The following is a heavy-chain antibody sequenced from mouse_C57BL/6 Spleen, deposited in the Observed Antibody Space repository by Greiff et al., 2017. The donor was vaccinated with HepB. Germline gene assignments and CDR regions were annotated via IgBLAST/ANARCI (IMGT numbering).Heavy chain of an antibody. V-gene: IGHV1-18*01. CDR2: SNPKDGGT. J-gene: IGHJ4*01. D-gene: IGHD1-1*01. CDR3: ARSPNYYGSSLYYYAMDY. CDR1: GYTFTDYN. Sequence: VQLQQSGPELVKPGASVKIPCTASGYTFTDYNMVWVKQSHGKSLEWIGDSNPKDGGTIYIQKFKGMATLTVDKSSSTAYMELRSLTSEDTAVYYCARSPNYYGSSLYYYAMDYWGQGTSVTVSS.